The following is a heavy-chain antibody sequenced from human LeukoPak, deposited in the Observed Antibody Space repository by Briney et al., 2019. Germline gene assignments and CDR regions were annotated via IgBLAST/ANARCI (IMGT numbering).Heavy chain of an antibody. CDR3: ARGGLTGDPYYFDY. CDR1: GYTFSTYG. J-gene: IGHJ4*02. CDR2: ISPYNGNT. V-gene: IGHV1-18*01. D-gene: IGHD7-27*01. Sequence: ASVTVSFQASGYTFSTYGISGVRQAPGQGLEWMGCISPYNGNTNYAQKLQGSVTMPTDISTSTGYMELKSLRSDDTAVYYCARGGLTGDPYYFDYWGQGTLVTVSS.